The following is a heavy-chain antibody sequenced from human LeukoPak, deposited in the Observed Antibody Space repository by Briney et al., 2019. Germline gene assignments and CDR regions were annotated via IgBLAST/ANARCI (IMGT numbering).Heavy chain of an antibody. CDR3: ARDICPSIHPVKWFDP. D-gene: IGHD5-18*01. J-gene: IGHJ5*02. CDR2: ISSFSTYI. V-gene: IGHV3-21*01. CDR1: GFIFSSYS. Sequence: PGGSLRLSCTASGFIFSSYSMNWVRQAPGKGLEWVSSISSFSTYIYYADSMKGRFTISRDNAKNSLYLQMNSLRAEDTAVYYCARDICPSIHPVKWFDPWGQGTLVTVSS.